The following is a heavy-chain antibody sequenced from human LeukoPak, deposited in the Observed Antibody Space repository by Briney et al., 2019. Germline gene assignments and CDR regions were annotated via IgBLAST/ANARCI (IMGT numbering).Heavy chain of an antibody. V-gene: IGHV3-48*03. D-gene: IGHD3-10*01. CDR1: GFTFSSYE. CDR2: ISSSGSTI. Sequence: GGSLRLSCAASGFTFSSYEMNWVRQAPGKGLEWVSYISSSGSTIYYADSVKGRFTISRDNAKNSLYLQMNSLRAEDTAVYYCARASGFGELSDYWGQGALVTVSS. CDR3: ARASGFGELSDY. J-gene: IGHJ4*02.